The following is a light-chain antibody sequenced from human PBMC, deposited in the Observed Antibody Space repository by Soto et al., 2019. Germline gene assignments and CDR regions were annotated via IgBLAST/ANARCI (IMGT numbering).Light chain of an antibody. V-gene: IGLV2-8*01. J-gene: IGLJ3*02. CDR1: SSDIGAYNF. Sequence: QSALTQPPSASGSPGQSVTISCTGTSSDIGAYNFVSWYQQHPGKAPQLIIHEVSKRPSGVPDRFSGSKSGNTASLTVSGLQAEDEADYYCRSYGGSNNHWVFGGGTKLTVL. CDR3: RSYGGSNNHWV. CDR2: EVS.